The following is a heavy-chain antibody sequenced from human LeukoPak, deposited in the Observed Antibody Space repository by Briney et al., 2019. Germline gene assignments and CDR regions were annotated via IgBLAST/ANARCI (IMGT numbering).Heavy chain of an antibody. CDR1: GDSISSFY. D-gene: IGHD3-3*01. CDR2: ISHSGST. CDR3: ARHRPGATIFGVVIEGSWFDP. J-gene: IGHJ5*02. Sequence: SETLSLTCTVSGDSISSFYWSWIRQPSGKGLEWIGLISHSGSTNYNPSLKNRVTMSMDPSTSRFSLKLSSVTAADTAVYYCARHRPGATIFGVVIEGSWFDPWGQGTLVTVSS. V-gene: IGHV4-59*08.